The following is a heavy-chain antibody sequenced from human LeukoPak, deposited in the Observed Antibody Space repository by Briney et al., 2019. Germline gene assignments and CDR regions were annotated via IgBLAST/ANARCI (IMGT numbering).Heavy chain of an antibody. CDR3: ARGDDFWSGYPGGGYNWFDP. Sequence: PSETLSLTCTVSGGSISSYYWSWIRQPPGKGLEWIGYTYYSGSTNYNPSLKSRVTISVDTSKNQFSLKLSSVTAADTAVYYCARGDDFWSGYPGGGYNWFDPWGQGTLVTVSS. D-gene: IGHD3-3*01. J-gene: IGHJ5*02. CDR2: TYYSGST. CDR1: GGSISSYY. V-gene: IGHV4-59*01.